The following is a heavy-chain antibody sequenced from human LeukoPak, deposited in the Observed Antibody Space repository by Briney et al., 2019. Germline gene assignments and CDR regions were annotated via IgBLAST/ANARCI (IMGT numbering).Heavy chain of an antibody. J-gene: IGHJ5*02. V-gene: IGHV1-18*01. D-gene: IGHD2-2*01. Sequence: ASVKVSCKTSGYTFTSFGVTWVRQAPGQGLEWMGWISAYNGDTGSAEKFQDRVTLTTDTSTSTAYLELTTLKSDDTAVYYCARIGVIPAPDPWGQGTLVTVSS. CDR2: ISAYNGDT. CDR3: ARIGVIPAPDP. CDR1: GYTFTSFG.